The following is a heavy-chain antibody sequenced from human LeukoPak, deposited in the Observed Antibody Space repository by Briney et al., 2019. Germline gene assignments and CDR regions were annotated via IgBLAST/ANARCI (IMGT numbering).Heavy chain of an antibody. D-gene: IGHD3-3*01. CDR2: ISGSGGST. Sequence: GGSLRLSCAASGFTVSSNYMSWVRQAPGKGLEWVSAISGSGGSTYYADSVKGRFTISRDNSKNTLYLQMNSLRAEDTAVYYCAKDRYLLSGYYFDYWGQGTLVIVSS. CDR1: GFTVSSNY. CDR3: AKDRYLLSGYYFDY. V-gene: IGHV3-23*01. J-gene: IGHJ4*02.